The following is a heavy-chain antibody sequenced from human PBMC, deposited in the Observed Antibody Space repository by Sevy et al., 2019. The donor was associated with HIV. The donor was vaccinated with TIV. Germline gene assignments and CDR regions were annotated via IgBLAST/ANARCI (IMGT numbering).Heavy chain of an antibody. CDR2: INQGVSEK. CDR1: GFTFSAYW. Sequence: GGSLRLSCAASGFTFSAYWMHWVRQAPGKGLEWVANINQGVSEKYYVDSVKGRFTISRDNAKNSLFLQMNSLRTEDTAVYYCARALAAAASSWGQGALVTVSS. V-gene: IGHV3-7*01. J-gene: IGHJ5*02. CDR3: ARALAAAASS. D-gene: IGHD6-13*01.